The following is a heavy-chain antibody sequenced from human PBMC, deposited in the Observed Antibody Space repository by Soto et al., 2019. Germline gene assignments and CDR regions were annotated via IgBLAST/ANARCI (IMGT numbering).Heavy chain of an antibody. D-gene: IGHD3-22*01. CDR2: INAGNGNT. CDR3: ARHGAYDSSGYYRDAFDI. J-gene: IGHJ3*02. V-gene: IGHV1-3*01. CDR1: GYTFTSYA. Sequence: ASVKVSCKASGYTFTSYAMHWVRQAPGQRLEWMGWINAGNGNTKYSQKFQGRVTITRDTSASTAYMELSSLRSEDTAVYYCARHGAYDSSGYYRDAFDIWGQGTMVTVSS.